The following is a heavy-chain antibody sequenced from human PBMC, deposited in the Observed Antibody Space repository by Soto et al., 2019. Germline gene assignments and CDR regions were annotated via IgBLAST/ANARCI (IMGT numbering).Heavy chain of an antibody. CDR2: ISAYNGNT. Sequence: QVQLVQSGAEVKKPGASVKVSCKTSGYTFTSYGISWVRQAPGQGLEWMGWISAYNGNTNYAQKLADRVTITRDTSTTRDYTQMRHRRSEKTAVYYCASEGVRPYKDYGMYVWGQGTTVTDSS. D-gene: IGHD1-1*01. CDR1: GYTFTSYG. CDR3: ASEGVRPYKDYGMYV. V-gene: IGHV1-18*01. J-gene: IGHJ6*02.